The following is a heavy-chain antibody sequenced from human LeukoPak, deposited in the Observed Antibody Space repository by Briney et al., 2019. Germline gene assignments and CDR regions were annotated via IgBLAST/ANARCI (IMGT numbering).Heavy chain of an antibody. CDR2: IYYSRST. CDR1: GGSISSYY. CDR3: ARGPVRWTPDY. J-gene: IGHJ4*02. D-gene: IGHD2-15*01. Sequence: SETLSLTCTVSGGSISSYYWNWVRQPPGKGLEWIGYIYYSRSTIYNPSLESRLTISVDTSKNQFSLQLSSVTAADTAVYYCARGPVRWTPDYWGQGTLVTVSS. V-gene: IGHV4-59*08.